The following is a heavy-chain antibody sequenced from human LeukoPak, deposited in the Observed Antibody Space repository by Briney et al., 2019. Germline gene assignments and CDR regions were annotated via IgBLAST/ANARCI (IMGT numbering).Heavy chain of an antibody. V-gene: IGHV4-39*01. D-gene: IGHD4-11*01. J-gene: IGHJ4*02. CDR2: IYYTGST. CDR3: ARRFSNYGIDY. Sequence: SETLSLTCTVSGGSFSSSSYYWGWIRQPPGKGLEWIGSIYYTGSTYYSPSFKSRVTISIDTSKIQSSLNLNSVTAADTAVYYCARRFSNYGIDYWGQGTLVTVSS. CDR1: GGSFSSSSYY.